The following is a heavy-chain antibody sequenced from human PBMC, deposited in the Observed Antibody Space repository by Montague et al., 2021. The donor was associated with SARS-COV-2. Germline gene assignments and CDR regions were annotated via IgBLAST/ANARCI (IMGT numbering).Heavy chain of an antibody. D-gene: IGHD1-26*01. CDR2: VSESGSI. CDR3: ARGRTGAEPATALGLGFFYSYFMDV. Sequence: SETRSLTCAVYGGSFSGHSWSWVRQPPGKGLEWIGEVSESGSINYNPSLKNRVTISVATSTNQYSLKLSSLTAADTAVYFCARGRTGAEPATALGLGFFYSYFMDVWGKGTTVFASS. J-gene: IGHJ6*03. V-gene: IGHV4-34*01. CDR1: GGSFSGHS.